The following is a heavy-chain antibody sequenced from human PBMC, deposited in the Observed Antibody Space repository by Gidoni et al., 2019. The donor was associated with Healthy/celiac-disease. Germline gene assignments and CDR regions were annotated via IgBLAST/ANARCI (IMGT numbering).Heavy chain of an antibody. CDR3: ARARDSNRGVYYYGMDV. J-gene: IGHJ6*02. Sequence: QVQLVQSGAEVKKPGSSVKVSCKASGGTFSSYAISWVRQAPGQGLEWMGGIIPIFGTANYAQKFQGRVTITADESTSTAYMELSSLRSEDTAVYYCARARDSNRGVYYYGMDVWGQGTTVTVSS. V-gene: IGHV1-69*01. D-gene: IGHD4-4*01. CDR2: IIPIFGTA. CDR1: GGTFSSYA.